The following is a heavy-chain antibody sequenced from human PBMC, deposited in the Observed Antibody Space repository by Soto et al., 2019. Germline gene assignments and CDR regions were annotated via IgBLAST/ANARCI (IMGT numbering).Heavy chain of an antibody. CDR3: AKDLGYCSSTSCYAHYYYYYGMDV. V-gene: IGHV3-30*18. Sequence: GGSLRLSCAASGFTFSSYGMHWVRQAPGKGLEWVAVLSYDGSNKYYADSVKGRFTISRDNSKNTLYLQMNSLRAEDTAVYYCAKDLGYCSSTSCYAHYYYYYGMDVWGQGTTVTVS. J-gene: IGHJ6*02. D-gene: IGHD2-2*01. CDR1: GFTFSSYG. CDR2: LSYDGSNK.